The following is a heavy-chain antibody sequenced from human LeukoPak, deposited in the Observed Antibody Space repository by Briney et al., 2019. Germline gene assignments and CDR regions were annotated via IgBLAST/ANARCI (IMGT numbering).Heavy chain of an antibody. D-gene: IGHD3-10*01. CDR1: GFTFTAYL. V-gene: IGHV3-30-3*01. Sequence: GGSLRLSCAASGFTFTAYLIHWVRQAPGKGLEWVAVMSSDGNAMFYADSVKGRFTISRDNSKNTLYLQMNSLRAEDTAVYYCAKDQTVRGVIIDYFDYWGQGTLVTVSS. CDR2: MSSDGNAM. CDR3: AKDQTVRGVIIDYFDY. J-gene: IGHJ4*02.